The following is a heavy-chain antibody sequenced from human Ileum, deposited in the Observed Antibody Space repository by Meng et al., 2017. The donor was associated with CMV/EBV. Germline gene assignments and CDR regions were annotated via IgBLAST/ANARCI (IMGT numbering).Heavy chain of an antibody. Sequence: QIQLVQSGAEVKKPGASVRVSCKASGYTFTTFGFTWVRQAPGQGLEWMGWMKANGDYIEYAQKFQGRVTMTADTSTSTAYMELRSLRSDDTAVYFCGRIIVSRGYSFDYWGQGTLVTVSS. J-gene: IGHJ4*02. CDR2: MKANGDYI. V-gene: IGHV1-18*01. CDR1: GYTFTTFG. D-gene: IGHD5-18*01. CDR3: GRIIVSRGYSFDY.